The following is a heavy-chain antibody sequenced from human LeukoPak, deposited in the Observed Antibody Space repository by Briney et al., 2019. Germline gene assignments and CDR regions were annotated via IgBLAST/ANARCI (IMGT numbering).Heavy chain of an antibody. J-gene: IGHJ2*01. D-gene: IGHD2-21*02. V-gene: IGHV3-7*01. Sequence: GGSLRLSCAASGFTFTSYWMTWVRQAPGKGLEWVANTRQDESQKYYVDSVKSRFTISRDNAENSLFLQMNSLRPDDTAVYFCVKLVVVTATYWYFDVWGRGTPITVSS. CDR1: GFTFTSYW. CDR2: TRQDESQK. CDR3: VKLVVVTATYWYFDV.